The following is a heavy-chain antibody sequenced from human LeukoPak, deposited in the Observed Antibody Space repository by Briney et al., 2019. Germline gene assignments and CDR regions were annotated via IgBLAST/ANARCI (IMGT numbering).Heavy chain of an antibody. CDR3: ARDGLYYYGMDV. V-gene: IGHV3-74*01. CDR2: INTDGSNT. J-gene: IGHJ6*01. Sequence: GGSLRLPCAASGFTFSSYWMHWVRQAPGKGLVWVSQINTDGSNTRYADSVKGRFTISRDNAKNTLYLQMNSLRAEDTAVYYCARDGLYYYGMDVWGPGTLVTVSS. CDR1: GFTFSSYW.